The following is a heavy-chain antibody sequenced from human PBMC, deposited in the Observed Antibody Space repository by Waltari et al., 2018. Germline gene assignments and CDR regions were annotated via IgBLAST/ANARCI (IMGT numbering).Heavy chain of an antibody. Sequence: EVQLVESGGGLVQPGGSLKLSCAASGFTFSGSAMHWVRQASGKGLEWVGRIRSKANSYATAYAASVKGRFTISRDDSKNTAYLQMNSLKTEDTAVYYCTRQEGSGYYLQWGQGTLVTVSS. D-gene: IGHD3-22*01. V-gene: IGHV3-73*02. J-gene: IGHJ4*02. CDR3: TRQEGSGYYLQ. CDR2: IRSKANSYAT. CDR1: GFTFSGSA.